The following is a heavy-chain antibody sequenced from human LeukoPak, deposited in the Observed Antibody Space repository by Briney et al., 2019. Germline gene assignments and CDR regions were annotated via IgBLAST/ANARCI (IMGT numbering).Heavy chain of an antibody. CDR2: IWYDGSNK. D-gene: IGHD6-19*01. CDR1: GFTFSSYG. CDR3: AKDRGKQWLVPLGDF. V-gene: IGHV3-33*06. J-gene: IGHJ4*02. Sequence: GGSLRLSCAASGFTFSSYGMHWVRQAPGKGLEWVAVIWYDGSNKYYADSVKGRFTVSRDNSKNTLYLQMNGLRDEDTAVYYCAKDRGKQWLVPLGDFWGQGTLVTVSS.